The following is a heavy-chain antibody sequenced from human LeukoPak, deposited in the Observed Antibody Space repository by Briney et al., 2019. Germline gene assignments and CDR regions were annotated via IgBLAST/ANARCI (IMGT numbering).Heavy chain of an antibody. D-gene: IGHD6-13*01. CDR2: INHSGST. J-gene: IGHJ6*03. V-gene: IGHV4-34*01. CDR1: GGSFSGYY. CDR3: ARVLPLVSSSWYIRGYYYYMDV. Sequence: SETLSLTCAVYGGSFSGYYWSWIRQPPGKGLEWIGEINHSGSTNYNPSLKSRVTISVDTSKNQFSLKLSSVTAADTAVYYCARVLPLVSSSWYIRGYYYYMDVWGKGTTVTVSS.